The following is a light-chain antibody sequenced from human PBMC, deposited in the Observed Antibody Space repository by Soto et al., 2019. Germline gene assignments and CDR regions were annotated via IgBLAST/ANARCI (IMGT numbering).Light chain of an antibody. J-gene: IGKJ5*01. Sequence: DIQMTQSPSSLSASVGDRVTVTCRASQGISNYLAWYQQKPGKVPKLLIYAASTLQSGVPSRFSGSESGTDFTLTISRLEPEDFAVYYCQQYGSSSITFGQGTRLENK. CDR1: QGISNY. CDR2: AAS. V-gene: IGKV1-27*01. CDR3: QQYGSSSIT.